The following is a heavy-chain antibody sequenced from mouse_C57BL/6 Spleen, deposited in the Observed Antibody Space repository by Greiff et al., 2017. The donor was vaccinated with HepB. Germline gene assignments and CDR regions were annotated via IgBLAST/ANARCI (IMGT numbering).Heavy chain of an antibody. J-gene: IGHJ3*01. V-gene: IGHV1-78*01. CDR1: GYTFTDHT. D-gene: IGHD2-5*01. CDR3: ATYYSNYVAWFAY. Sequence: VQLQQSDAELVKPGASVKISCKVSGYTFTDHTIHWMKQRPEQGLEWIGYIYPRDGSNNYNEKFKGKATLTANKSSNTAYMQLNSLTSEDSAVYFCATYYSNYVAWFAYWGQGTLVTVSA. CDR2: IYPRDGSN.